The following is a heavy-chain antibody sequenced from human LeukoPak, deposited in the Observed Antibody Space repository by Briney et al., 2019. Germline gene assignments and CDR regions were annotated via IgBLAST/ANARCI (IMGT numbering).Heavy chain of an antibody. V-gene: IGHV4-31*03. Sequence: PSETLSLTCTVSGGSISSGGYYWSWIRQHPGKGLEWIGYIYYSGSTYYNPSLKSRVTISVDTSKNQFSLKLSSVTAADTAVYYCARDPAWGLTAPGAFDIWGQGTMVTVSS. CDR3: ARDPAWGLTAPGAFDI. CDR2: IYYSGST. J-gene: IGHJ3*02. CDR1: GGSISSGGYY. D-gene: IGHD3-16*01.